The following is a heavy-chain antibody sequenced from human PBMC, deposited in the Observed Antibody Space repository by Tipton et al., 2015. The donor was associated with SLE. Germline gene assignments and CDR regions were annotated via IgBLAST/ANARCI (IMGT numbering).Heavy chain of an antibody. V-gene: IGHV3-33*01. CDR2: INYDGSNK. J-gene: IGHJ5*02. CDR3: ARDTPHFS. Sequence: SLRLSCATSGFTFRTQVMHWVRQAPGKGLEWVALINYDGSNKFYADPVMGRFTISRDNSRNTLYLEVNSLRADDTAVYYCARDTPHFSWGQGTLVTVSS. CDR1: GFTFRTQV.